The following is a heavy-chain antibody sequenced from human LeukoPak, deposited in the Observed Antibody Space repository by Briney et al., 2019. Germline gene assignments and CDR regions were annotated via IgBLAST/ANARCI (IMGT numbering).Heavy chain of an antibody. D-gene: IGHD2-2*01. V-gene: IGHV4-59*01. Sequence: SETLSLTCNVSGGSISGYHWSWIRQPPGKGLEWLGYIYYSGSSNYNPSLKSRVTISADTSKNQFSLKLSSVTAADTAVYYCARVPTSSYYYYYMDVWGKGTTVTVSS. J-gene: IGHJ6*03. CDR1: GGSISGYH. CDR3: ARVPTSSYYYYYMDV. CDR2: IYYSGSS.